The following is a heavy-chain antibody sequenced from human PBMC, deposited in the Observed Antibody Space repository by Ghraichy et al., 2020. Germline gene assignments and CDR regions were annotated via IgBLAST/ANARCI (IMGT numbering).Heavy chain of an antibody. CDR1: GGSFSGYY. D-gene: IGHD3-16*02. Sequence: TLSLTCAVYGGSFSGYYWSWIRQPPGKGLEWIGEINHSGSTNYNPSLKSRVTISVDTSKNQFSLKLSSVTAADTAVYYCARVRFYDYIWGSYRQTGYFDYWGQGTLVTVSS. CDR2: INHSGST. J-gene: IGHJ4*02. CDR3: ARVRFYDYIWGSYRQTGYFDY. V-gene: IGHV4-34*01.